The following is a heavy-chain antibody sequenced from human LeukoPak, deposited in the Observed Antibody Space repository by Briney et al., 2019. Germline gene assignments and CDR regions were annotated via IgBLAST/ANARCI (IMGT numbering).Heavy chain of an antibody. Sequence: GALRLSCAASGFTFSSYGMHWVRQAPGKGLEWVAVISYDGSNKYYTDSVKGRFTISRDNSKNTLYLQMNSLRAEDTAVYYCARFPGAYSGTLYYFDYWGQGTLVTVSS. V-gene: IGHV3-30*03. CDR1: GFTFSSYG. CDR2: ISYDGSNK. J-gene: IGHJ4*02. CDR3: ARFPGAYSGTLYYFDY. D-gene: IGHD1-26*01.